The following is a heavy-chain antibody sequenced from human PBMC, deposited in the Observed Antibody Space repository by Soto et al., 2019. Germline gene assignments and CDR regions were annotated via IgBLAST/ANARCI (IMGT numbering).Heavy chain of an antibody. CDR2: ISSSGSTI. V-gene: IGHV3-11*01. Sequence: PGGSLRLSCAASGFTFSDYYMSWIRQAPGKGLEWVSYISSSGSTIYYADSVKGRFTISRDNAKNSLYLQMNSLRAEDTAVYYCARPKFITMVRGVHNWFDHWGQGTLVTVSS. CDR1: GFTFSDYY. CDR3: ARPKFITMVRGVHNWFDH. D-gene: IGHD3-10*01. J-gene: IGHJ5*02.